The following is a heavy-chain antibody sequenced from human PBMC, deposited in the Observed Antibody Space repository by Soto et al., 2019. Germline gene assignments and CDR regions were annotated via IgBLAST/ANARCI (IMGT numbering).Heavy chain of an antibody. CDR3: ARGDRGLRSYYYMDV. D-gene: IGHD3-10*01. Sequence: PSDTLSLTCTVSGGSISIYYWSWIRQPPGKGLEWIGYIYYSGSTNYNPSLKSRVTISVDTSKNQFSLKLSSVTAADTAVYYCARGDRGLRSYYYMDVWGKGTTVTVSS. CDR1: GGSISIYY. CDR2: IYYSGST. J-gene: IGHJ6*03. V-gene: IGHV4-59*01.